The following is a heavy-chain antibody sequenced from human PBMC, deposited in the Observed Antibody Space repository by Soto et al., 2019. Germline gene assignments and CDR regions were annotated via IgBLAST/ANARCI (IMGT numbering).Heavy chain of an antibody. CDR1: GFSFSSYA. Sequence: QVQVVESGGGVVQPGRSLRVSCAASGFSFSSYAMHWVRQAPGQGLEWVAVISHDGRNKYYADSVKGRFTLSRDNSKSARYLQVKTLRAEDRALYYCVSGDEPGYYDYGMDVWGRGTTVTDSS. V-gene: IGHV3-30*04. J-gene: IGHJ6*02. CDR3: VSGDEPGYYDYGMDV. CDR2: ISHDGRNK.